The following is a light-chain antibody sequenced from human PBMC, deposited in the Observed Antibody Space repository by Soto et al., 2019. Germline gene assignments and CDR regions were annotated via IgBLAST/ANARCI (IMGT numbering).Light chain of an antibody. J-gene: IGLJ1*01. CDR3: QSYDSSLSGYV. CDR2: AYN. Sequence: QSVLTQPPSVSGAPGQRVTVSCTGSSSNIGAGYDVHWYQQLPGTAPKLLIYAYNNRPSGVPDRFSGSKSGTSASLAITGLQAEDEADYCCQSYDSSLSGYVFGTGTKLTVL. CDR1: SSNIGAGYD. V-gene: IGLV1-40*01.